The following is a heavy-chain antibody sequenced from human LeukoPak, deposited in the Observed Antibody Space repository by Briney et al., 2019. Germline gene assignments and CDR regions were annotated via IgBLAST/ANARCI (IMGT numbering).Heavy chain of an antibody. Sequence: SETLSLTCTVSGGSISSSSYYWGWLRQPPGKGLEWIGSIYYSGSTYYNPSLKSRVTISVDTSKNQFSLKLSSVTAADTAVYYCARHIRGSRPGYYYYGMDVWGQGTTVTVS. J-gene: IGHJ6*02. CDR1: GGSISSSSYY. CDR2: IYYSGST. V-gene: IGHV4-39*01. D-gene: IGHD3-10*01. CDR3: ARHIRGSRPGYYYYGMDV.